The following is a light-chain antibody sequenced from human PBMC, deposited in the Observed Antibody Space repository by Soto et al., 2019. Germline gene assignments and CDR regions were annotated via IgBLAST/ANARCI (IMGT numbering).Light chain of an antibody. CDR1: QSVSSY. Sequence: EIVLTQSPATLSLSPGERATLSCRASQSVSSYLAWYQQKPGQAPRLLIYDASNRATGIPARFSGSGSGTDFTLTISSLESEDFGVYYCQQRGKWPRTFGQGTKLEIK. J-gene: IGKJ2*01. CDR2: DAS. V-gene: IGKV3-11*01. CDR3: QQRGKWPRT.